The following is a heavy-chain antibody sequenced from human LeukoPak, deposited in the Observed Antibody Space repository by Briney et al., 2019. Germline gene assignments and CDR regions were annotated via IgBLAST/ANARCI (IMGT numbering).Heavy chain of an antibody. J-gene: IGHJ6*02. CDR3: ARFGVPAAMWVYYYYGMDV. CDR2: ISAYNGNT. CDR1: GYTFTSYG. D-gene: IGHD2-2*01. V-gene: IGHV1-18*01. Sequence: ASVKVSCKASGYTFTSYGISWVRQAPGQGLEWMGWISAYNGNTNYAQKLQGRVTMTTDTSTSTAYMELRSLRSDDTAVYYCARFGVPAAMWVYYYYGMDVWGQGTTVTVSS.